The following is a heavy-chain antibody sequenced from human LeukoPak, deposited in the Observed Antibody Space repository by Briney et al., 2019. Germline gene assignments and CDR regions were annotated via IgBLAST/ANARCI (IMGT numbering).Heavy chain of an antibody. J-gene: IGHJ4*02. Sequence: GGSLRLSCAVSGITFSSYWMHWIRQDPGRGLLWVSRINTQGTYTNYADSVKGRFTISRDNAKNTLYLQMSSLRADDTAVYYCVIDLGDYNDFWGQGTLVSVSS. CDR2: INTQGTYT. CDR1: GITFSSYW. V-gene: IGHV3-74*01. D-gene: IGHD2-15*01. CDR3: VIDLGDYNDF.